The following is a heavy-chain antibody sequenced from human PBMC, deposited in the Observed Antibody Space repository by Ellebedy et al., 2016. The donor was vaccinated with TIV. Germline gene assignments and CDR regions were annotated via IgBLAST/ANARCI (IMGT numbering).Heavy chain of an antibody. D-gene: IGHD2-15*01. CDR3: ARLRGADFVGS. CDR1: GFTLSSYS. V-gene: IGHV3-48*01. CDR2: ISSISSTI. J-gene: IGHJ4*02. Sequence: PGGSLRLSCAAPGFTLSSYSRNGVRQAPGKGREWVSYISSISSTIYYAASVKGRFTISSDNAKNSLYLQMNSLKAEDTAVYYCARLRGADFVGSWGQGTLVTVSS.